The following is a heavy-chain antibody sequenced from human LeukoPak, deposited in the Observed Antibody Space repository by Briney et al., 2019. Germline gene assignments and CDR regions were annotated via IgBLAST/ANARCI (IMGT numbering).Heavy chain of an antibody. CDR3: AREGYYDSSGTADY. CDR2: IIPILGIA. D-gene: IGHD3-22*01. CDR1: GGTFSRYA. J-gene: IGHJ4*02. V-gene: IGHV1-69*04. Sequence: ASVKVSCKASGGTFSRYAISWVRQAPGQGLEWMGRIIPILGIANYAQKFQGRVTITADKSTSTAYMELSSLRSEDTAVYYCAREGYYDSSGTADYWGQGTLVTVSS.